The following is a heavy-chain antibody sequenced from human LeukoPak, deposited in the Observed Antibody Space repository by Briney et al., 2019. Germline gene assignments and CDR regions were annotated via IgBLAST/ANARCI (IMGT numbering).Heavy chain of an antibody. Sequence: GASVKVSCKASGYTFTGYYMHWVRQAPGQGLEWMGWINPNSGGTNYAQKFQGRVTMTRDTSISTAYMELSRLRSDDTAVYYCARGPMTTVTFPNNWFDPWGQGTLVTVSS. J-gene: IGHJ5*02. V-gene: IGHV1-2*02. D-gene: IGHD4-17*01. CDR1: GYTFTGYY. CDR2: INPNSGGT. CDR3: ARGPMTTVTFPNNWFDP.